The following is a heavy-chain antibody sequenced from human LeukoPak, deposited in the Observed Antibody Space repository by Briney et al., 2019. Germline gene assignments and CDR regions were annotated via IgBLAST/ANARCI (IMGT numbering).Heavy chain of an antibody. D-gene: IGHD3-22*01. CDR3: ARCITMTKGIPYYFDY. CDR1: GYTFTGYY. V-gene: IGHV1-2*02. Sequence: ASVKVSCKASGYTFTGYYMHWVRQAPGQGLEWMGWINPNSGGTNYAQKFQGRVTMTRGTSISTAYMELSRLRSDDTAVYYCARCITMTKGIPYYFDYWGQGTLVTVSS. CDR2: INPNSGGT. J-gene: IGHJ4*02.